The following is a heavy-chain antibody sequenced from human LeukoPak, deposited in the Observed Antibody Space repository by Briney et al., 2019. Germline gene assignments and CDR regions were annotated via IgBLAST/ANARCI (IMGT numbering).Heavy chain of an antibody. V-gene: IGHV4-59*01. CDR1: GGSISNYY. CDR3: ARAGRWEGRPHAFDI. D-gene: IGHD1-26*01. Sequence: PSETLSLTCTVSGGSISNYYWNFIRQPPGKGLEWIGYIYYSGITNYNPSLKSRVTISVDTSKNQFSLKLSSATAADTALYYCARAGRWEGRPHAFDIWGQGTMVAVSS. J-gene: IGHJ3*02. CDR2: IYYSGIT.